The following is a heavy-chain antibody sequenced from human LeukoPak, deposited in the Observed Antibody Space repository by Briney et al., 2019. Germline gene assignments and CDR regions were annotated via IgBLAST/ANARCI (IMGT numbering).Heavy chain of an antibody. Sequence: GGSLRLSCAASGVTVSSNLLGWVREPPGKGLEWVWDIYSGGSAYYADSVKGRFTISRDNSKNTLYLQMNSLRAEDTAVYYCTRGGGGSFPHYWGQGTLVTVSS. CDR3: TRGGGGSFPHY. J-gene: IGHJ4*02. V-gene: IGHV3-53*01. CDR2: IYSGGSA. CDR1: GVTVSSNL. D-gene: IGHD2-21*01.